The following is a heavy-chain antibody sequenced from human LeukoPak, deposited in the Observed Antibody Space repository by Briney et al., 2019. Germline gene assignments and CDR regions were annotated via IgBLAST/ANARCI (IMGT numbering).Heavy chain of an antibody. V-gene: IGHV1-18*01. CDR3: ARGRDSGYDLSLDAFDI. D-gene: IGHD5-12*01. J-gene: IGHJ3*02. CDR2: ISAYNGNT. CDR1: GYTFTSYG. Sequence: GASVKVSCKASGYTFTSYGISWVRQAPGQGLEWMGWISAYNGNTNYAQKLQGRVTMTTDTSTSTAYMELRSLRSDDTAVYYCARGRDSGYDLSLDAFDIWGQGTMVTVSS.